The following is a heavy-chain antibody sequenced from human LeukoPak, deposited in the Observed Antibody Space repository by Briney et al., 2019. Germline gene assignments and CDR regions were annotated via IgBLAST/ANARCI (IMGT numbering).Heavy chain of an antibody. CDR1: GYTFTGYY. CDR3: ARIDSSGWEAFDY. CDR2: INPNSGGT. Sequence: ASVTVSCKASGYTFTGYYMHWVRQAPGQGLEWMGWINPNSGGTNYAQKFQGRVTMTRDTSISTAYMELSRLRSDDTAVYYCARIDSSGWEAFDYWGQGTLVTVSS. D-gene: IGHD6-19*01. J-gene: IGHJ4*02. V-gene: IGHV1-2*02.